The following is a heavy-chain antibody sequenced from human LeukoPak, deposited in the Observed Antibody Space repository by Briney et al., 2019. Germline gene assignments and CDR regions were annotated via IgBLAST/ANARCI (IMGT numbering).Heavy chain of an antibody. J-gene: IGHJ3*02. D-gene: IGHD1-26*01. CDR2: ISSSSSYI. V-gene: IGHV3-21*01. Sequence: GGSLRLSCAASGFTFSGYSMNWVRQAPGKGLEWVSSISSSSSYIYYADSVKGRFTISRDNAKNSLYLQMNSLRAEDTAVYYCARDKSFPNAFDIWGQGTMVTVSS. CDR3: ARDKSFPNAFDI. CDR1: GFTFSGYS.